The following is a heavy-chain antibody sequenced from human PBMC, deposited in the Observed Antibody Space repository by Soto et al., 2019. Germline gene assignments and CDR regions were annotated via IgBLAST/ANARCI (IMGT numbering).Heavy chain of an antibody. CDR2: IYYSGST. CDR1: GGSVSSGSYY. Sequence: KPSETLSLTCTVSGGSVSSGSYYWSWIRQPPGKGLEWIGYIYYSGSTNYNPSLKSRVTISVDTSKNQFSLKLSSVTAADTAVYYCASGWYADAYYYYYGMDVWGQGTTVTVSS. V-gene: IGHV4-61*01. J-gene: IGHJ6*02. CDR3: ASGWYADAYYYYYGMDV. D-gene: IGHD6-19*01.